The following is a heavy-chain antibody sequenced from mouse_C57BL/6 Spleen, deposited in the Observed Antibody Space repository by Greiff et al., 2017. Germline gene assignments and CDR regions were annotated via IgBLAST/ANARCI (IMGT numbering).Heavy chain of an antibody. J-gene: IGHJ3*01. V-gene: IGHV1-50*01. CDR2: IDPSDSYT. CDR1: GYTFTSYW. Sequence: QVQLQQPGAELVKPGASVKLSCKASGYTFTSYWMQWVKQRPGQGLEWIGEIDPSDSYTNYNQKFKGKATLTVDTSSSTAYMQLSSLTSEDSAVYYCARPLAGTGFAYWGQGTLVTVSA. D-gene: IGHD4-1*01. CDR3: ARPLAGTGFAY.